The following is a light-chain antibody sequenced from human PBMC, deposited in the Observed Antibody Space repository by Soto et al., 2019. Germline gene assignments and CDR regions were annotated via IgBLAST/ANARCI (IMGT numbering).Light chain of an antibody. CDR3: QHYVTSLTT. CDR2: DAS. V-gene: IGKV3-20*01. Sequence: ESVLTQSPGTLSLSPGDRATLSCRASQSVSSSYLAWCQQKPGQAPRLLIYDASSRATGIPDRFSGSGSGTDFTLTISRLEPEDFAVYYCQHYVTSLTTFGQGTKVDIK. CDR1: QSVSSSY. J-gene: IGKJ1*01.